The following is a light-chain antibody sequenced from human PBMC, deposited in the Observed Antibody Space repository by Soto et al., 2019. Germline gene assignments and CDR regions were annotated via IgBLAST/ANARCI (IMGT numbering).Light chain of an antibody. CDR2: EVS. V-gene: IGLV2-8*01. Sequence: QSALTQPPSASGSPGQSVTITCTGTSNDVGGYNFVSWYQQHPGKAPKLMIFEVSKRPSGVPDRFSGSKSGSTASLTVSGLQAEDEADYYCSSYTSSSTLVFGTGTKVTVL. CDR3: SSYTSSSTLV. J-gene: IGLJ1*01. CDR1: SNDVGGYNF.